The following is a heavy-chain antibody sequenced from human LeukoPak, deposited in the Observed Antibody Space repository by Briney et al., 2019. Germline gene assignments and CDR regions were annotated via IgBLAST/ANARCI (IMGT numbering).Heavy chain of an antibody. V-gene: IGHV1-69*13. D-gene: IGHD2-15*01. CDR1: GGTFSSYA. CDR3: ARDGLGYCSGGSCWSWFDP. CDR2: IIPIFGTA. Sequence: ASVKVSCKASGGTFSSYAISWVRQAPGQGLEWVGGIIPIFGTANYAQKFQGRVTITADESTSTAYMELSSLRSEDTAVYYCARDGLGYCSGGSCWSWFDPWGQGTLVTVSS. J-gene: IGHJ5*02.